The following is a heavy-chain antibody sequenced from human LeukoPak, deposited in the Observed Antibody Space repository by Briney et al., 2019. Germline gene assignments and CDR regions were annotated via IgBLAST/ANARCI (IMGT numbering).Heavy chain of an antibody. V-gene: IGHV4-39*01. CDR2: IYYSGST. CDR1: GGSISSSSYY. D-gene: IGHD3-22*01. CDR3: ARPQYYYDRGNAFDI. Sequence: PSETLSLTCTVSGGSISSSSYYWGWIRQPPGKGLEWIGSIYYSGSTYYNPSLKSRVTISIDTSKNQFSLKLCSVTAADTAVYYCARPQYYYDRGNAFDIWGQGTMVTVSS. J-gene: IGHJ3*02.